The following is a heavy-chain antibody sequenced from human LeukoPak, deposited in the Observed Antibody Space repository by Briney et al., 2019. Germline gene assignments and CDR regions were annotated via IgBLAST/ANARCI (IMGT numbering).Heavy chain of an antibody. CDR1: EFTFSSYS. D-gene: IGHD6-13*01. V-gene: IGHV3-21*01. CDR3: ARDRRAAGLGDAFDL. J-gene: IGHJ3*01. CDR2: ISITSSYI. Sequence: GGSLRLSCAASEFTFSSYSMNWVRQAPGKGLEWVSSISITSSYIYYADSVKGRFTISRDNAKNSLYLQMSSLRVEDTAVYYCARDRRAAGLGDAFDLWGQGTMVTVSS.